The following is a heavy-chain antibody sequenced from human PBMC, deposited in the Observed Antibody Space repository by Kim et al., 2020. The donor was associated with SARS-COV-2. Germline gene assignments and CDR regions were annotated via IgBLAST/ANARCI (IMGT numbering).Heavy chain of an antibody. V-gene: IGHV4-39*07. CDR3: ATGPPLIEY. J-gene: IGHJ4*02. Sequence: SETLSLTCTVSGGSISSSSYYWGWIRQPPGKGLEWIGSIYYSGSTYYNPSLKSRATTSVDTSKNQFSLMVSSVTAADTAVYYSATGPPLIEYWGQGALVTVSS. CDR2: IYYSGST. CDR1: GGSISSSSYY.